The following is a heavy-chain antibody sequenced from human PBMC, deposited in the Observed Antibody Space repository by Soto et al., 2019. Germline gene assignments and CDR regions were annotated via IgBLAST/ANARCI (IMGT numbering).Heavy chain of an antibody. J-gene: IGHJ6*03. D-gene: IGHD3-3*01. V-gene: IGHV1-69*13. Sequence: GASVKVSCKASGGTFSRYIISWVRQAPGQGLEWMGGIIPIFGTTNYALTFQGRATITADGSTSTVYMELSSLRSEDTAVYYCASGYDFWSGYYGEYYYNMDVWGQGTTVTVYS. CDR3: ASGYDFWSGYYGEYYYNMDV. CDR2: IIPIFGTT. CDR1: GGTFSRYI.